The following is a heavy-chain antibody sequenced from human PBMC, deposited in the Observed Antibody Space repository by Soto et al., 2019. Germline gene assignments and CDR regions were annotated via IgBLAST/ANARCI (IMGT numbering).Heavy chain of an antibody. CDR3: ARDSSRYTYGSFYFDS. D-gene: IGHD5-18*01. J-gene: IGHJ4*02. CDR1: GFSFSDYG. Sequence: LRLSCAASGFSFSDYGMNWVRQAPGRGLEWISYISYSSATVHYADSVKGRFTISRDNANSSLYLEMSSLRDGDTAIYFCARDSSRYTYGSFYFDSWGRGTLVTVSS. CDR2: ISYSSATV. V-gene: IGHV3-48*02.